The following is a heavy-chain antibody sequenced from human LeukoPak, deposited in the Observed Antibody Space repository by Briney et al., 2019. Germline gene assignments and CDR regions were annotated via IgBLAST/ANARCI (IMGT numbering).Heavy chain of an antibody. CDR2: IYTDGAEGGS. J-gene: IGHJ4*02. D-gene: IGHD5-24*01. CDR3: ARDYRWQFDY. V-gene: IGHV4-4*07. CDR1: GGSISSNY. Sequence: SETLSLTCTVSGGSISSNYWSWIRQPAGEELEGIGRIYTDGAEGGSRNSPSLESRLTLSVDKSKNQFYLQLKSVTAADTAVYYCARDYRWQFDYWGQGILVTVSS.